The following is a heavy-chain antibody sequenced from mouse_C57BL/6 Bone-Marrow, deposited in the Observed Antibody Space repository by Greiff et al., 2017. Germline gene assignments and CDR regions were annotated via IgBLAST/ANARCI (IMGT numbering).Heavy chain of an antibody. CDR3: TRWGFITTVVAPLDFDY. V-gene: IGHV1-5*01. D-gene: IGHD1-1*01. Sequence: VQLQQSGTVLARPGASVKMSCKTSGYTFTSYWMHWVKQRPGQGLEWIGAIYPGNSDTSYNQKFKGKAKLTAVTSASTAYMELSSLTNEDSAVYYCTRWGFITTVVAPLDFDYWGQGTTLTVSS. CDR2: IYPGNSDT. CDR1: GYTFTSYW. J-gene: IGHJ2*01.